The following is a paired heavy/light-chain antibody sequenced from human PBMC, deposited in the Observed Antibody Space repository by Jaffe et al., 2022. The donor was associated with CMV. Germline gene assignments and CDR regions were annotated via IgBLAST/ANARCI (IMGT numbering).Light chain of an antibody. V-gene: IGKV3-11*01. J-gene: IGKJ4*01. Sequence: EIVLTQSPATLSLSPGERATLSCRASQSVNNYLAWYQQKPGQAPRLLIYDASNRATGIPARFSGSGSGTDFTLTISSLEPEDFAVYYCQQRSNWPPLTFGGGTKVEIK. CDR1: QSVNNY. CDR3: QQRSNWPPLT. CDR2: DAS.
Heavy chain of an antibody. CDR1: GFTFSDYY. D-gene: IGHD6-13*01. CDR3: ASPKYSSNWYRGYFDY. Sequence: QVQLVESGGGLVKPGGSLRLSCAASGFTFSDYYMNWIRQAPGKGLEWVSYISSSGNIIYYADSVKGRFTISRDNAKNSLYLRMNSLRAEDTAVYYCASPKYSSNWYRGYFDYWGQGTLVTVPS. V-gene: IGHV3-11*01. J-gene: IGHJ4*02. CDR2: ISSSGNII.